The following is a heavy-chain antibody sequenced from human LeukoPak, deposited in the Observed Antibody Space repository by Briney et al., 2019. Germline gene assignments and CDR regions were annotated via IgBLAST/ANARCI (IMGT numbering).Heavy chain of an antibody. J-gene: IGHJ4*02. D-gene: IGHD5-18*01. CDR1: GFTVSSNY. CDR2: ISSSSSYI. CDR3: ARDRAQPGY. Sequence: GSLRLSCAASGFTVSSNYMTWVRQAPGKGLEWVSSISSSSSYIYYADSVKGRFTISRDNAKNSLYLQMNSLRAEDTAVYYCARDRAQPGYWGQGTLVTVSS. V-gene: IGHV3-21*01.